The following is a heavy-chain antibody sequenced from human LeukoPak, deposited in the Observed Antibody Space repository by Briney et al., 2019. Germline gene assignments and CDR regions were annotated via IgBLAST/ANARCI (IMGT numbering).Heavy chain of an antibody. J-gene: IGHJ4*02. CDR3: ARDGHSSGSFDY. Sequence: GGSLRLSCAASELTFSGYWMNWVRQAPGKGLQWVGNIRQDGGQTHYSDSVKGRFTISRDNAKRSLYLQMNSLRPEDTAVYHCARDGHSSGSFDYWGQGTLVTVSS. CDR2: IRQDGGQT. CDR1: ELTFSGYW. V-gene: IGHV3-7*01. D-gene: IGHD3-10*01.